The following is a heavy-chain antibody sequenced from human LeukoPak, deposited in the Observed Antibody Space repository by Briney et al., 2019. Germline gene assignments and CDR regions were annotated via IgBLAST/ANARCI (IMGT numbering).Heavy chain of an antibody. CDR3: ARDSSLYGDYSASDAFDI. J-gene: IGHJ3*02. CDR2: IYYSGST. V-gene: IGHV4-31*03. CDR1: GGSISSGGYY. Sequence: SETLSLTCTVSGGSISSGGYYWSWIRQHPGKGLEWIGYIYYSGSTYYNPSLKSRVTISVDTSKNQFSLKLSSVTAADTAVYYCARDSSLYGDYSASDAFDIWGQGTMVTVSS. D-gene: IGHD4-17*01.